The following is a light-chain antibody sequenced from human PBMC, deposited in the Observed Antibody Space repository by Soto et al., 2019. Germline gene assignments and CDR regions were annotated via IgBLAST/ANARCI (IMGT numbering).Light chain of an antibody. CDR1: SSDVGGYNF. Sequence: QPALTQPPSASGSPGQSVTISCTGTSSDVGGYNFVSWYQQYPGKAPKLMIYEVSKRPSGVPDRFSGSKSGNTASLTVSGLQAEDEADYYCSSYAGSDNYVFGTGTKVTV. J-gene: IGLJ1*01. CDR3: SSYAGSDNYV. CDR2: EVS. V-gene: IGLV2-8*01.